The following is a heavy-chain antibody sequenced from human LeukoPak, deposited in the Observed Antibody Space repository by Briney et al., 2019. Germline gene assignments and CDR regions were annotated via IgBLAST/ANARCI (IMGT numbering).Heavy chain of an antibody. D-gene: IGHD6-19*01. Sequence: SETLSLTCAVSGNSISSGYYWGWIRQSPGKGLEWIGSIFHSGTTYYNPSLKSRVTISVDTSKNQFSLKLSPVTAADTAVYYCANQYSSGWFYFDYWGQGTLVTVSS. V-gene: IGHV4-38-2*01. CDR2: IFHSGTT. CDR1: GNSISSGYY. CDR3: ANQYSSGWFYFDY. J-gene: IGHJ4*02.